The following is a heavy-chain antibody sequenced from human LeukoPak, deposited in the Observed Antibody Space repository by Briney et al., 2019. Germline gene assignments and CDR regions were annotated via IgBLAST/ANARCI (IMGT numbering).Heavy chain of an antibody. CDR1: GFTFSSYG. CDR2: INQDGSEK. CDR3: ARFPGTYYLDV. Sequence: GGSLRLSCAASGFTFSSYGMSWVRQAPGKGLEWVANINQDGSEKNYVDSVKGPFTISRDNAKNSLYLQMNSLRAEDTAVYYCARFPGTYYLDVWGKGTTVTVSS. J-gene: IGHJ6*03. V-gene: IGHV3-7*01.